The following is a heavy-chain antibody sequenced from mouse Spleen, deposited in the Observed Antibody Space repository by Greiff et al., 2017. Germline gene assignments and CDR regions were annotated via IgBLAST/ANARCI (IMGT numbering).Heavy chain of an antibody. CDR3: ISRITTGGY. Sequence: QVQLQQSGAELVRPGASVTLSCKASGYTFTDYEMHWVKQTPVHGLEWIGAIDPETGGTAYNQKFKGKAILTADKSSSTAYMELRSLTSEDSAVYYCISRITTGGYWGQGTTLTVSS. D-gene: IGHD1-1*01. V-gene: IGHV1-15*01. J-gene: IGHJ2*01. CDR1: GYTFTDYE. CDR2: IDPETGGT.